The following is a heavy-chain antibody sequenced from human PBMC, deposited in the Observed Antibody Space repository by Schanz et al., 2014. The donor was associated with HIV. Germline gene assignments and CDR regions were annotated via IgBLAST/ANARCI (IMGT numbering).Heavy chain of an antibody. J-gene: IGHJ3*02. V-gene: IGHV1-2*02. CDR3: ARDLVDSSTWYDAFDI. CDR1: GYTFTAYY. CDR2: INPNSGGT. D-gene: IGHD6-13*01. Sequence: QVQLVQSGAEVKKPGASVKVSCKASGYTFTAYYIHWVRQAPGQGLEWMGWINPNSGGTNSAQKFQGRVTMSMDTSISTAYMEVRSLRSDDTALYFCARDLVDSSTWYDAFDIWGQGTRLIVSS.